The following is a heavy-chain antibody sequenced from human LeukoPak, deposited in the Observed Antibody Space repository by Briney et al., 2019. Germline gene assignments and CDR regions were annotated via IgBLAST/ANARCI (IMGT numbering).Heavy chain of an antibody. CDR2: ISGSGGST. J-gene: IGHJ6*03. CDR1: GFTFSSYE. D-gene: IGHD3-10*01. Sequence: GGSLRLSCAASGFTFSSYEMNWVRQAPGKGLEWVSAISGSGGSTYYADSVKGRFTISRDNSKNTLYLQMNSLRAEDTAVYYCAKGPLYYGSGSYYYYYYMDVWGKGTTVTISS. V-gene: IGHV3-23*01. CDR3: AKGPLYYGSGSYYYYYYMDV.